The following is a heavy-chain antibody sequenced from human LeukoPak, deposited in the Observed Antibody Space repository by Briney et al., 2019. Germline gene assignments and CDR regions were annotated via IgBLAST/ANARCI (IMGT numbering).Heavy chain of an antibody. CDR2: IKLDGSEK. D-gene: IGHD2-8*01. J-gene: IGHJ4*02. CDR3: AVRLSPVVY. CDR1: GFTFSSCW. V-gene: IGHV3-7*01. Sequence: PGGSLRLSCAASGFTFSSCWMSWVRQAPGKGLEWVANIKLDGSEKYYVDFVKGRFTISRDNAKNSLYLQMNSLRVEDSAVYYCAVRLSPVVYWGQGTLVTVSS.